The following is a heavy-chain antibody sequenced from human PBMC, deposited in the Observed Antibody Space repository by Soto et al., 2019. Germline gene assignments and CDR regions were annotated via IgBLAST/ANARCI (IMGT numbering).Heavy chain of an antibody. CDR1: GNTFTNYY. J-gene: IGHJ4*02. CDR2: INPSGGHT. D-gene: IGHD2-21*02. Sequence: QVQLMQSGAEVKKPGASVKDSCKASGNTFTNYYIHWVRQAPGQGLEWMGTINPSGGHTTYAQKFLGRLTMTRDTSTSKRNMELTSLRSEDTAVYYCARGGHVVVVTAAFDYWGQGTLVTVSS. V-gene: IGHV1-46*01. CDR3: ARGGHVVVVTAAFDY.